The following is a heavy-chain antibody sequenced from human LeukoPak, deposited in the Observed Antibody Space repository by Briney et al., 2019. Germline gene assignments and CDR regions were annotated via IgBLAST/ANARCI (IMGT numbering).Heavy chain of an antibody. CDR1: GFTFSSYE. CDR2: ISSSGSTI. Sequence: PGGSLRLSCAASGFTFSSYEMNWVRQAPGKGLEWVSYISSSGSTIYYADSVKGRFTISRDNAKNSLYLQMNSLRAADTAVYYCARDCGGGSCYGPYDAFDIWGQGTMVTVSS. J-gene: IGHJ3*02. V-gene: IGHV3-48*03. D-gene: IGHD2-15*01. CDR3: ARDCGGGSCYGPYDAFDI.